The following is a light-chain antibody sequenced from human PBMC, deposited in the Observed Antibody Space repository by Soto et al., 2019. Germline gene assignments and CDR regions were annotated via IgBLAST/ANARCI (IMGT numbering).Light chain of an antibody. Sequence: DVQMTQSPSSLSASVGDRVTLTCRASQGISNFVAWYQQIAGKVPKILIHSASTLQSGVPSRFSGSGAGTDFTLTISSLQPEDVAIYYCQKYNSGPLTFGQGTKVDIK. J-gene: IGKJ4*01. V-gene: IGKV1-27*01. CDR3: QKYNSGPLT. CDR1: QGISNF. CDR2: SAS.